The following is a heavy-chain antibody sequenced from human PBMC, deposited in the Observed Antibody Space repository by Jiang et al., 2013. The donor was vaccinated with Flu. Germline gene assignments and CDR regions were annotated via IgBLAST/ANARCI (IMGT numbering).Heavy chain of an antibody. V-gene: IGHV1-46*01. D-gene: IGHD2-15*01. J-gene: IGHJ4*02. Sequence: TSYAQKFQGRVTMTRDTSTSTVYMELSSLRSEDTAVYYCAREPYFCSGGSCYVDYWGQGTLVTVSS. CDR2: T. CDR3: AREPYFCSGGSCYVDY.